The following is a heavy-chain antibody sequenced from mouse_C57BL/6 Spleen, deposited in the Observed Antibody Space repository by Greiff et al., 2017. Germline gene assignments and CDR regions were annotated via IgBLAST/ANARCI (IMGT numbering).Heavy chain of an antibody. CDR3: ARYDYDGGYAMDY. CDR1: GYTFTSYW. Sequence: QVQLKQPGAELVRPGSSVKLSCKASGYTFTSYWMHWVKQRPIQGLEWIGNIDPSDSETHYNQKFKDKATLTVDKSSSTAYMQLSSLTSEDSAVYYCARYDYDGGYAMDYWGQGTSVTVSS. D-gene: IGHD2-4*01. J-gene: IGHJ4*01. CDR2: IDPSDSET. V-gene: IGHV1-52*01.